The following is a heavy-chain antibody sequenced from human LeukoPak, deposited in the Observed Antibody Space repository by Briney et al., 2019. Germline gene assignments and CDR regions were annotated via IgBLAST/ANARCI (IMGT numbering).Heavy chain of an antibody. CDR2: ISASGST. CDR3: AWSFLWFPEGI. J-gene: IGHJ3*02. V-gene: IGHV3-23*01. Sequence: GGSLRLSCAASGFSFTNYAMSWVRQAPGKGLEWFSHISASGSTYYSDSVQGRFTVSRDNSRNTLFLQINSLRAEDTAIYYCAWSFLWFPEGIWGQGTMVTVSS. D-gene: IGHD3-10*01. CDR1: GFSFTNYA.